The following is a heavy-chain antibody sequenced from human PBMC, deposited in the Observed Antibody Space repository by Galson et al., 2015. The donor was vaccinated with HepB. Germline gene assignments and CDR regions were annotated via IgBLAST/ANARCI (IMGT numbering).Heavy chain of an antibody. V-gene: IGHV1-8*01. CDR3: AREVDCSSTSCYVLDV. D-gene: IGHD2-2*01. Sequence: SVKVSCKASGYTFTSYDINWVRQATGQGLEWMGWMNPNSGNTGYAQKFQGRVTMTRNTSISTAYMELSSLRSEDTAVYYCAREVDCSSTSCYVLDVWGKGTTVTVSS. CDR2: MNPNSGNT. J-gene: IGHJ6*04. CDR1: GYTFTSYD.